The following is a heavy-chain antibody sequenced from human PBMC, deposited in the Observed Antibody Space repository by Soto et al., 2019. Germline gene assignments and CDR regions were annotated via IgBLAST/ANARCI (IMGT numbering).Heavy chain of an antibody. CDR1: GFTFSNFD. Sequence: EVQLVESGGGLVQPGESLRLSCATSGFTFSNFDMHWVRQVPGKGLEWVSAIGAARDPYYLGYVKGRCTISRENAKNSVYLQMNDLRAGDSAVYYCARADTGRLPRRADYYDAMDVWGQGDTVTVSS. J-gene: IGHJ6*02. V-gene: IGHV3-13*05. CDR2: IGAARDP. D-gene: IGHD3-16*01. CDR3: ARADTGRLPRRADYYDAMDV.